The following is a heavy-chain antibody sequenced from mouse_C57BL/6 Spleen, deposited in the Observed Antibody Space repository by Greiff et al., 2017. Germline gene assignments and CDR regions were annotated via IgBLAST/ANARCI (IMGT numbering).Heavy chain of an antibody. V-gene: IGHV1-52*01. CDR1: GYTFPSYW. J-gene: IGHJ2*01. Sequence: VQLQQPGAELVRPGSSVKLSCKASGYTFPSYWMHWVKQRPIQGLEWIGNIDPSDSETHYTQKFKDKATLTVDKSSSTAYMQLSSLTSEDSAVYCCARAGCYYFDYWGQGTTLTVSS. CDR3: ARAGCYYFDY. CDR2: IDPSDSET.